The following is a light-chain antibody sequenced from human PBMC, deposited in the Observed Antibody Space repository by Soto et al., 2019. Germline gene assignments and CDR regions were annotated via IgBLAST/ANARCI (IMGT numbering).Light chain of an antibody. J-gene: IGLJ2*01. V-gene: IGLV7-43*01. CDR2: STS. CDR3: LLYYGGAVV. CDR1: TGAVTSGYY. Sequence: QTVVTQEPSLTVSPGGTVTLTCASSTGAVTSGYYPNWFQQKPGQAPRKLIYSTSKKHSWTPARFSGSLLGGKAALTLSGVQPEDEAEYYCLLYYGGAVVFGGGTKLTVL.